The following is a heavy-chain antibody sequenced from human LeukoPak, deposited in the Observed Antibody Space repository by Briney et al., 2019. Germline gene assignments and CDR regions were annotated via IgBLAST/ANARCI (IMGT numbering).Heavy chain of an antibody. CDR2: ISGDGGST. D-gene: IGHD6-13*01. Sequence: SGGSLRLCCAASGFTFDDYAMHWVRQAPGKGLEWVSLISGDGGSTYYADSVKGRFTISRDNSKNSLYLQMNSLRTEDTALYYCAKDLAAAGTNYYYGMDVWGQGTTVTVSS. V-gene: IGHV3-43*02. CDR3: AKDLAAAGTNYYYGMDV. J-gene: IGHJ6*02. CDR1: GFTFDDYA.